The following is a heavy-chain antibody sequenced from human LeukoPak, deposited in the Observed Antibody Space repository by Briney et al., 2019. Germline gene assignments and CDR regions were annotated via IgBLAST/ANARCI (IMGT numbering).Heavy chain of an antibody. J-gene: IGHJ3*01. CDR2: ILGSGTEM. Sequence: PGGSLRLSCGVSGFTFNSYSMNWVRQAPGKGLEWVASILGSGTEMFYADSVKGRFTISRDNSKKSLYLQMNSLRVEDTAVYYCAKVQSDIVGAMFFAFDVWGQGTMVSVSS. CDR1: GFTFNSYS. CDR3: AKVQSDIVGAMFFAFDV. D-gene: IGHD1-26*01. V-gene: IGHV3-21*01.